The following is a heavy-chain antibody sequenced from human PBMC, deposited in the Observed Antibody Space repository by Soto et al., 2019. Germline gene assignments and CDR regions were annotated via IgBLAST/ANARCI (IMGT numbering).Heavy chain of an antibody. D-gene: IGHD6-19*01. J-gene: IGHJ5*02. Sequence: GGSLRLSCAASGFTFSTYGMSWVRRAPGKGLEWVSVISGSGGSKYYADSVKGRFTISRDNSKNTLYLQMNSLRAEDTAVYYCAKKTVAGTSGWLDPWGQGTLVTVSS. CDR2: ISGSGGSK. V-gene: IGHV3-23*01. CDR3: AKKTVAGTSGWLDP. CDR1: GFTFSTYG.